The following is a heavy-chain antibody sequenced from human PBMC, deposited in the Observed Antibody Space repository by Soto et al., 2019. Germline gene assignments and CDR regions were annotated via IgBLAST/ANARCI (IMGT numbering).Heavy chain of an antibody. CDR3: AAGEPLNY. CDR1: GFTFSNYG. J-gene: IGHJ4*02. CDR2: IWYDGSNK. V-gene: IGHV3-33*01. D-gene: IGHD1-26*01. Sequence: QMQLVESGGGVVQPGRSLRLSCAASGFTFSNYGMHLVRQAPGKGLEWVAIIWYDGSNKYYADSVKGRFTISRDNSKNTVYLQMNSLRAEDTAMYFCAAGEPLNYRGQGTLVTVSS.